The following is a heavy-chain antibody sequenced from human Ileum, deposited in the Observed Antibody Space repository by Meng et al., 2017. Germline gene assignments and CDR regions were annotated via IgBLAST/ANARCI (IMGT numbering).Heavy chain of an antibody. J-gene: IGHJ4*02. V-gene: IGHV3-49*04. CDR2: IRNKAFGGTT. Sequence: GESLKISCIASGFTLGDYAMSWVRQAPGKGLEWVSFIRNKAFGGTTEYAASVKGRFTISGDDSESIAYLQMSNLKTEDTAVYYCARGGGSGRYYFDYWGQGTVVTVSS. CDR1: GFTLGDYA. CDR3: ARGGGSGRYYFDY. D-gene: IGHD6-19*01.